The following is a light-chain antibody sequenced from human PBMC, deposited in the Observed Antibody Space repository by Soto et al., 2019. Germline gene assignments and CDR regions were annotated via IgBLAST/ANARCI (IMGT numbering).Light chain of an antibody. CDR3: QKYNSAPPWT. Sequence: DIQMTQSPSTLSASVGDRVTITCRASQSVNQWLAWFQQRKGRAPNLLIYEASNLESGVPSRFSGSGYGTTFTLTISNLQPDDFGTYYCQKYNSAPPWTFGQGTKVEIK. J-gene: IGKJ1*01. CDR1: QSVNQW. V-gene: IGKV1-5*01. CDR2: EAS.